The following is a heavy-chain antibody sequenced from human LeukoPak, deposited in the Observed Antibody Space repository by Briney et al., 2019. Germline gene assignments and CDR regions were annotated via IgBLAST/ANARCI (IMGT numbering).Heavy chain of an antibody. J-gene: IGHJ4*02. CDR1: GFTFSSYA. Sequence: PGGSLRLSCAASGFTFSSYAMHWVRQAPGKGLEWVAVISYDGSNKYYADSVKGRFTISRGNSKNTLYLQMNSLRAEDTAVYYCARGYYYYDSSWYFDYWGQGTLVTVSS. D-gene: IGHD3-22*01. V-gene: IGHV3-30*14. CDR2: ISYDGSNK. CDR3: ARGYYYYDSSWYFDY.